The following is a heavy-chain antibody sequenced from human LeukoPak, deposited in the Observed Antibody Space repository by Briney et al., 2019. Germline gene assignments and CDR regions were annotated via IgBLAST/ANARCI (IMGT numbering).Heavy chain of an antibody. CDR2: INGDGSST. D-gene: IGHD1-1*01. J-gene: IGHJ4*02. CDR1: GFTFSSFW. CDR3: TSPSTVAPGIDW. Sequence: QPGGSLRLSCAASGFTFSSFWMHWVRQAPGKGLVWVSRINGDGSSTTYADSVKGRFSISRDNAKNTVYLQLNSLRAEDTAVYYCTSPSTVAPGIDWWGQGTLVTVSS. V-gene: IGHV3-74*01.